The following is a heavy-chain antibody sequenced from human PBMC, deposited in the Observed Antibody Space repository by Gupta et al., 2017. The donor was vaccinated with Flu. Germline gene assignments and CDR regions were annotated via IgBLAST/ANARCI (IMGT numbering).Heavy chain of an antibody. D-gene: IGHD3-3*01. CDR3: AKHRHPNALFGVVTHTFDI. V-gene: IGHV4-39*01. Sequence: GKSLDWIGSIYYSGRNYCNPSLKSRVTISVDTSKNQFSLKLSSVTAADTAVYYCAKHRHPNALFGVVTHTFDIWGQGTMVTVSS. J-gene: IGHJ3*02. CDR2: IYYSGRN.